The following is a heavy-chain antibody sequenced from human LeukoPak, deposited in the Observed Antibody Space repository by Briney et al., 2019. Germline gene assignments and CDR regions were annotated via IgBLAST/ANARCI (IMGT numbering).Heavy chain of an antibody. CDR2: IRYDGSNK. J-gene: IGHJ1*01. D-gene: IGHD3-10*01. CDR1: GFTFSSYG. V-gene: IGHV3-30*02. CDR3: ARDSITMVRGIAKEYFQH. Sequence: GGSLRLSCAASGFTFSSYGMHWVRQAPGKGLEWVAFIRYDGSNKYYADSVKGRFTISRDNSKNTLYLQMNSLRAEDTAVYYCARDSITMVRGIAKEYFQHWGQGTLVTVSS.